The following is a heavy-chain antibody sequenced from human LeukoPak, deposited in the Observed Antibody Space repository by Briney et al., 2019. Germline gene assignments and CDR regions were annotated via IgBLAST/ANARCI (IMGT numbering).Heavy chain of an antibody. D-gene: IGHD6-19*01. CDR3: ARVPTAIAVAGRNWFDP. Sequence: SETLSLTCTVSGGSIGSSSYYWGWIRQPPGKGLEWIGSIYYSGSTYYNPSLKSRVTISVDTSKNQFSLKLSSVTVADTAVYYCARVPTAIAVAGRNWFDPWGQGTLVTVSS. V-gene: IGHV4-39*07. CDR1: GGSIGSSSYY. J-gene: IGHJ5*02. CDR2: IYYSGST.